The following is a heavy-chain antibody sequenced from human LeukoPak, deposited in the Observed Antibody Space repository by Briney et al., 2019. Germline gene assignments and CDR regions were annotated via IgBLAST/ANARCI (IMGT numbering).Heavy chain of an antibody. CDR2: INHDGTGT. J-gene: IGHJ4*02. CDR1: GFTFSSYA. V-gene: IGHV3-74*01. CDR3: ASVFES. Sequence: GGSLRLSCAASGFTFSSYAMHWVRQAPGKGLVWVSGINHDGTGTYYADSVKGRFTISRDNAKNTVYLQMNSLSAEDTAVYYCASVFESWGQGFLVTVSS.